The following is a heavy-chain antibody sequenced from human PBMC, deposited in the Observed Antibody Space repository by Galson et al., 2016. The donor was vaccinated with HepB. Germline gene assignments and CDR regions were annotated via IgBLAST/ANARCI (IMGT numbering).Heavy chain of an antibody. CDR2: VNHDGNT. D-gene: IGHD6-13*01. V-gene: IGHV4-34*01. J-gene: IGHJ6*02. CDR3: ARVYTSAWYTGLGWNEYNGLDV. Sequence: SETLSLTCTVHGESFSYYWSWIRQAPGKGLEWIGEVNHDGNTRYSPSLKSRVTMSADTSKKQVSLNLSSVTAADTAVYYCARVYTSAWYTGLGWNEYNGLDVWGLGTTVTVSS. CDR1: GESFSYY.